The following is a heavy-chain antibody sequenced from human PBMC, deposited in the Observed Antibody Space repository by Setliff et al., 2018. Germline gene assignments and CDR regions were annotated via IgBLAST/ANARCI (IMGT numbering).Heavy chain of an antibody. Sequence: PGGSLRLSCAASGFTFSSYWMHWVRQAPGKGLVWVSRINSDGSSTSYADSVKGRFTISRDNAKNSLYLQMNSLRAEDTAVYYCARERGYSGYEPLDYWGQGTLVTVSS. CDR3: ARERGYSGYEPLDY. V-gene: IGHV3-74*01. CDR1: GFTFSSYW. D-gene: IGHD5-12*01. J-gene: IGHJ4*02. CDR2: INSDGSST.